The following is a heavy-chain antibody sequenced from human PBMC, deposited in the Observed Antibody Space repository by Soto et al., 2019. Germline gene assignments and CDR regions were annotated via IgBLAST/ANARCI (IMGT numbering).Heavy chain of an antibody. V-gene: IGHV3-7*01. CDR1: GFTFSSYW. CDR3: ASGVPGAGSMRWWLPTDYFDY. CDR2: IKQDGSEK. D-gene: IGHD2-15*01. Sequence: EVQLVESGGGLVQPGGSLRLSCAASGFTFSSYWMSWVRQAPGKGLEWVANIKQDGSEKYYVDSVKGRFTISRDNAKNSLYLQMNSLRAEDTAVYYCASGVPGAGSMRWWLPTDYFDYWGQGTLVTVSS. J-gene: IGHJ4*02.